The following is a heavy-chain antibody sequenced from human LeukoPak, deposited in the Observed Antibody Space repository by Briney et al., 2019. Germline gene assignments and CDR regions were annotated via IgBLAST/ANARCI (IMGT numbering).Heavy chain of an antibody. Sequence: PGGSLRLSCAASGFTFSSYSMNWVRQAPGKGLEWVSSISSSSSYIYYADSVKGRFTISRDNAKNLLYLQMNSLRAEDTAVYYCARDYYDFWSGYTDAFDIWGQGTMVTVSS. CDR2: ISSSSSYI. CDR1: GFTFSSYS. D-gene: IGHD3-3*01. J-gene: IGHJ3*02. V-gene: IGHV3-21*01. CDR3: ARDYYDFWSGYTDAFDI.